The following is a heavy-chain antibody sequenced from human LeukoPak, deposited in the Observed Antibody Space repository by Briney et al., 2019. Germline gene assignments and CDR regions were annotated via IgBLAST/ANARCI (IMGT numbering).Heavy chain of an antibody. J-gene: IGHJ3*02. CDR1: GFTFDAYA. CDR2: ISGHGGNT. D-gene: IGHD3-22*01. CDR3: AKDHRLIVVAYAFDI. V-gene: IGHV3-43*02. Sequence: PGGSLRLSCAASGFTFDAYAMHWVRQAPGKGLEWVSLISGHGGNTYYADSVKGRFTISRDNSRNSLYLQMNSLRTADTALYYCAKDHRLIVVAYAFDIWGQGTMVTVSS.